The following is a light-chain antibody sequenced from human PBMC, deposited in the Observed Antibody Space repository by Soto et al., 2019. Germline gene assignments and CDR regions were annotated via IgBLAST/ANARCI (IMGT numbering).Light chain of an antibody. J-gene: IGKJ4*01. CDR2: GAS. Sequence: EIVMTQSPATTSVSTGERATLSCRASQSVSSNLAWYQQKPGQAPRLLIYGASTRATGIPARFSGSGCGTEFTPTISSLQSEDVAVYYCKQYNNWPPLTFGGGTKVEIK. V-gene: IGKV3-15*01. CDR3: KQYNNWPPLT. CDR1: QSVSSN.